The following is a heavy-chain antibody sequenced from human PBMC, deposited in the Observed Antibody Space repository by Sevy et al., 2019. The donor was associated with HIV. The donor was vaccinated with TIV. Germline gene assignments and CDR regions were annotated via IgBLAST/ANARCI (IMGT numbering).Heavy chain of an antibody. J-gene: IGHJ4*02. V-gene: IGHV3-30*04. CDR1: GFTFPIYS. CDR2: ISYDGNNK. Sequence: GGSLRLSCVASGFTFPIYSVLWVRQAPGKGLEWLTLISYDGNNKYYADSVKGRFTISRDNSNNILYLQMSSLRVEDTALYFCASVAVEYCTNDCYHRFDHWGLGTLVTVSS. D-gene: IGHD2-8*01. CDR3: ASVAVEYCTNDCYHRFDH.